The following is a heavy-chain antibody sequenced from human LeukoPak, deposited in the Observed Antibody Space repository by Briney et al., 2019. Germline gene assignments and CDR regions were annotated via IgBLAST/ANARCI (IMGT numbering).Heavy chain of an antibody. V-gene: IGHV1-2*06. CDR2: INPDSGGT. Sequence: ASVKVSCKASGYRFTEYYIHWVRQAPGQGPEWMGRINPDSGGTDFAPRFQGRVTMTRDTSTSTVYMELSRLRSDDTAVYYCARGGDLEVIVFAISNYWGQGSLVTVSS. CDR1: GYRFTEYY. J-gene: IGHJ4*02. CDR3: ARGGDLEVIVFAISNY. D-gene: IGHD3-22*01.